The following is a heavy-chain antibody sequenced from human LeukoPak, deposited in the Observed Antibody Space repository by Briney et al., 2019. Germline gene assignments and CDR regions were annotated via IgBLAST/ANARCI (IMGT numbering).Heavy chain of an antibody. CDR1: GRSFNNYY. CDR3: ARQPRLRITMVRGQPAEIDY. J-gene: IGHJ4*02. V-gene: IGHV4-34*01. CDR2: INHSGST. Sequence: SETLSLTCAVYGRSFNNYYWSWIRQPPEKGLEWLGEINHSGSTNYNPSLKSRVTLSVDTSKNQFSLRLTSVTAADTAVCYCARQPRLRITMVRGQPAEIDYWGQGTLVTVSS. D-gene: IGHD3-10*01.